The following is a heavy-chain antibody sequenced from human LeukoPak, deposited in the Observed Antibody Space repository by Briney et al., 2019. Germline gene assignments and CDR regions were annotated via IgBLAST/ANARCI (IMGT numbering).Heavy chain of an antibody. D-gene: IGHD3-16*01. CDR2: IDTSAKYI. Sequence: GGSLRLSCAASGFTFSTYSMNWVRQAPGKGLEWVPFIDTSAKYIYYGESMKGRFTISRDNAKNTVYLQMNSLRAEDTAVYYCAKGDGSFDYWGQGTLVTVSS. CDR1: GFTFSTYS. CDR3: AKGDGSFDY. V-gene: IGHV3-21*06. J-gene: IGHJ4*02.